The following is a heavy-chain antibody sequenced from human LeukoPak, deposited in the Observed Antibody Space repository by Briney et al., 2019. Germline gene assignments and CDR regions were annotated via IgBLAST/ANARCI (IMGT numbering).Heavy chain of an antibody. D-gene: IGHD3-16*01. V-gene: IGHV3-23*01. CDR1: GFTFSDYI. Sequence: GGSLRLSCAASGFTFSDYILDWVRQAPGKGLEWVSAISGSGGSTYYADSVKGRFTISRDNSKNTLYLQMNSLRAEDTAVYYCAKGGPKLGPDDAFDIWGQGTMVTVSS. CDR3: AKGGPKLGPDDAFDI. J-gene: IGHJ3*02. CDR2: ISGSGGST.